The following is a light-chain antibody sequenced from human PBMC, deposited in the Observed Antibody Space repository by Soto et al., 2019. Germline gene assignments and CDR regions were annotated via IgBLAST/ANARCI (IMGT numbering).Light chain of an antibody. Sequence: EIVLTLSPGTLSLSPGERATLSCRAIQSVSSSYLAWYQQKPGQAPRLLIYGASSRATGIPDRFSGSGSGTDFTLTISRLEPEDFAVYYCQQYGSSPPITFGQGTRLEIK. CDR1: QSVSSSY. CDR2: GAS. CDR3: QQYGSSPPIT. V-gene: IGKV3-20*01. J-gene: IGKJ5*01.